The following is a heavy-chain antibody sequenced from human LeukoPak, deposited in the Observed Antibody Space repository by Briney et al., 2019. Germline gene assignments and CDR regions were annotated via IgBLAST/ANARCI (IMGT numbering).Heavy chain of an antibody. CDR3: ARDRGSGVFDP. V-gene: IGHV4-34*01. Sequence: SETLSLTCAVYGGSFSGYYWSWIRQPPGKGLEWIGEINHSGSTNYNPSLKSRVTISVDTSNNQFSLKLSSVTAADTAVYYCARDRGSGVFDPWGQGTLVTVSS. D-gene: IGHD6-25*01. CDR1: GGSFSGYY. CDR2: INHSGST. J-gene: IGHJ5*02.